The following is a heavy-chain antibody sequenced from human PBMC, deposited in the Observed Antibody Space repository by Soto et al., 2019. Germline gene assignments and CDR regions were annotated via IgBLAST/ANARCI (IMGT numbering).Heavy chain of an antibody. CDR2: VYYTGTP. CDR1: CGSINGYY. V-gene: IGHV4-59*01. CDR3: AQDRRPAADRYKMDL. Sequence: SETLSLPCTISCGSINGYYSSWIRPPPGKGLEWIVYVYYTGTPKYNPYRESRVTIPAATSKNQFSLRVTSGTAADTAVYSCAQDRRPAADRYKMDLWGQGTLVT. J-gene: IGHJ4*02. D-gene: IGHD5-12*01.